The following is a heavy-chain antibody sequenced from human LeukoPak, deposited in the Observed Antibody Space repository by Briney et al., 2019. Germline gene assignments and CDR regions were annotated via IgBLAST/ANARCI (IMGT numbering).Heavy chain of an antibody. CDR3: ARERYCTSVSCYVFDI. V-gene: IGHV1-69*04. CDR2: IIPILGIA. J-gene: IGHJ3*02. CDR1: GGTFSSYA. D-gene: IGHD2-8*02. Sequence: ASVKVSCKASGGTFSSYAISWVRQAPGQGLEWMGRIIPILGIANYAQKFQGRVTITADKSTSTAYMELSSLRSEDTAVYYCARERYCTSVSCYVFDIWGQGTMVTVSS.